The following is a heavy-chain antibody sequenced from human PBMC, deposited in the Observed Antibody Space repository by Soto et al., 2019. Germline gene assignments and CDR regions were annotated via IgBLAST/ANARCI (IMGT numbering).Heavy chain of an antibody. V-gene: IGHV3-30*18. CDR3: AKDTPSLPGGYSYGYYYYGMDV. D-gene: IGHD5-18*01. Sequence: QVQLVESGGGVVQPGRSLRHSCAASGFTFSSYGMHWVRQAPGKGLEWVAVISYDGSNKYYADSVKGRFTISRDNSKNTLYLQMNSLRAEDTAVYYCAKDTPSLPGGYSYGYYYYGMDVWGQVTTVTVSS. J-gene: IGHJ6*02. CDR1: GFTFSSYG. CDR2: ISYDGSNK.